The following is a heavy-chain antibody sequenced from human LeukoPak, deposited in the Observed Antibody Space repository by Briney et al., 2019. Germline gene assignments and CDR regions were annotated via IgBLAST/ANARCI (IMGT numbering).Heavy chain of an antibody. CDR3: ARSYDFWSGYPYYYYYMDV. J-gene: IGHJ6*03. CDR2: ISYDGSNK. Sequence: PGGSLRLSCAASGFTFSSYAMHWVRQAPGKGLEWVAVISYDGSNKYYADSVKGRFTISRDNSKNTLYLQMNSLRAEDTAVYYCARSYDFWSGYPYYYYYMDVWGKGTTVTVSS. CDR1: GFTFSSYA. D-gene: IGHD3-3*01. V-gene: IGHV3-30*01.